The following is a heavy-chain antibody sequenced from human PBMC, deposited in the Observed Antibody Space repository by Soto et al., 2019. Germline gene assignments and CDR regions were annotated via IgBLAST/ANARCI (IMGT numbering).Heavy chain of an antibody. CDR1: GGTFSIYA. V-gene: IGHV1-69*01. J-gene: IGHJ3*02. D-gene: IGHD2-15*01. Sequence: QVQLVQSGAEVKKPGSSVKVSCKASGGTFSIYAFSWVRQAPGQGLEWVGGIIPQFGTANHAQKFHDRVTITADESTRTVYMEMSSLRSDDTAVYFCASRWYGEDLGAFEIWGRGTQVTVS. CDR3: ASRWYGEDLGAFEI. CDR2: IIPQFGTA.